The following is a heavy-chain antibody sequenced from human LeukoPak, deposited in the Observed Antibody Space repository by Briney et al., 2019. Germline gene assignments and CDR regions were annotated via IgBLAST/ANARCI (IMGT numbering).Heavy chain of an antibody. CDR2: ISASSSTI. CDR1: GFTFSSYS. V-gene: IGHV3-48*04. D-gene: IGHD2-21*01. Sequence: GGSLRLSCAASGFTFSSYSMNWVRQAPGKGLEWVSYISASSSTIYYADSVKGRFTISRDNAKSSLYLHMNSLRAEDTAVYYCARETAHSAAMDVWGKGTTVTVSS. CDR3: ARETAHSAAMDV. J-gene: IGHJ6*03.